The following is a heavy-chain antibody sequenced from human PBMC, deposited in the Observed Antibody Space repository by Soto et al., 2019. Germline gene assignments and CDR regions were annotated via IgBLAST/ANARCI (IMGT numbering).Heavy chain of an antibody. Sequence: EVQLVASGGTLVKPGRSLRLSCTTSGFTFGDYALSWIRQAPGKGLEWVSFIRSKIYGGTIEYAASVQGRFTISRDDSKGIAYLHMHSLKSEDAAVYYCSRYPDYWGQGTLVTVSS. J-gene: IGHJ4*02. CDR1: GFTFGDYA. CDR2: IRSKIYGGTI. CDR3: SRYPDY. V-gene: IGHV3-49*05.